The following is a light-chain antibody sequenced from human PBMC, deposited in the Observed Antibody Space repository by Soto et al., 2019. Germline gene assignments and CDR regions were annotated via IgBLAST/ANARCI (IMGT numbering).Light chain of an antibody. V-gene: IGKV3-15*01. CDR1: QSVSSNY. CDR3: QQYNKWRT. J-gene: IGKJ1*01. CDR2: GAS. Sequence: DIVLTQSPGTLSLSPGERATLSCRASQSVSSNYFAWYQQKHGQAPRLLIYGASTRATGIPARISGSGSGTEFTLTITSLQSDDFAVYYCQQYNKWRTFGQGTKVDIK.